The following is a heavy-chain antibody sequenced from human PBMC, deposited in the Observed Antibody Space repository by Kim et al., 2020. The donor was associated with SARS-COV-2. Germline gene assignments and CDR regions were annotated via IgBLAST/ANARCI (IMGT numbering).Heavy chain of an antibody. Sequence: DSVKGRFTIYRDSARYSLYLQMNSLRDEDTAVYYCARYPYYDDSCYYYDYWGQGTLVAVSS. D-gene: IGHD3-22*01. CDR3: ARYPYYDDSCYYYDY. J-gene: IGHJ4*02. V-gene: IGHV3-48*02.